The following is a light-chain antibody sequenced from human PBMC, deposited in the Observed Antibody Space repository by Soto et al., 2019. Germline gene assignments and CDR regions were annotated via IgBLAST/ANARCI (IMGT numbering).Light chain of an antibody. CDR1: SSNVGSSY. CDR2: KDN. V-gene: IGLV1-51*01. Sequence: QSVLTQPPSVSAAPGQRVTISCSGSSSNVGSSYVSWYQQFPGTVPKLLIFKDNKRPSGTPDRFSGSKSGASATLGIAGLQTGDEADYYCGAWDNSLSAVRFGGGTKLTVL. J-gene: IGLJ2*01. CDR3: GAWDNSLSAVR.